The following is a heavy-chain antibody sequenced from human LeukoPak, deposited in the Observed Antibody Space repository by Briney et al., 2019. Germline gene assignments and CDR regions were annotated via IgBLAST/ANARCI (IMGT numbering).Heavy chain of an antibody. CDR3: ATLGVY. J-gene: IGHJ4*02. CDR1: GFTFSSYA. Sequence: QSGGSLRLSCAASGFTFSSYAMHWVRQAPGKGLEWVAVISYDGSNKYYADSVKGRFTISRDNSKNTLYLQVNSLRAEDTAVYYCATLGVYWGQGTLVTVSS. V-gene: IGHV3-30-3*01. CDR2: ISYDGSNK. D-gene: IGHD3-16*01.